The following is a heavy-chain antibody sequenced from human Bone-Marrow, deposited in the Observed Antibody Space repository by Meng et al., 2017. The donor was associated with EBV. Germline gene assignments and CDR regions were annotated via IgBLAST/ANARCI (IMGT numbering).Heavy chain of an antibody. CDR3: ARATGGSTGYIR. V-gene: IGHV4-34*01. CDR1: CGSLSGFS. D-gene: IGHD3-9*01. Sequence: QQRLHHFGAILLQPPESLSLTCVVDCGSLSGFSWSWIRQAPGKGLEWIGETKHSGSTNYNPSLKNRVTISVDPSKNQFSLRLSSVTAADTAVYYCARATGGSTGYIRWAQGTLATFPS. CDR2: TKHSGST. J-gene: IGHJ4*02.